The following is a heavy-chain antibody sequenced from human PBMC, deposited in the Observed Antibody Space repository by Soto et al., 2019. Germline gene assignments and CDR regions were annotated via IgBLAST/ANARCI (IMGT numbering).Heavy chain of an antibody. CDR1: GFSLSTRGVG. J-gene: IGHJ4*02. D-gene: IGHD6-19*01. CDR3: AHSHISGSYSFPYFEY. Sequence: QLTLKESGPTLVKPTQNLTMTCTFSGFSLSTRGVGVGWIRQPPGKALEWLALIYWDDDKRYSQSLKSRVTITKNTSKRQLVLTMTSIDPVDTATFYCAHSHISGSYSFPYFEYWCQGTLVTVSS. V-gene: IGHV2-5*02. CDR2: IYWDDDK.